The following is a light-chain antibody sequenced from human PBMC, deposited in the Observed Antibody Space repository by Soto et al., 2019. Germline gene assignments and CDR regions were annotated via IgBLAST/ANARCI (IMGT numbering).Light chain of an antibody. CDR3: LLSYSGGRPV. J-gene: IGLJ7*01. Sequence: QTVVTQEPSLTVSPGGTVTLTGGSSTGAVTSGHYPYWFQQKPGQAPRTLIYDTSNKHSWTPARFSGSLLGGKAALTLSGAQPEHEADYYCLLSYSGGRPVFGGGTQLTVL. CDR2: DTS. V-gene: IGLV7-46*01. CDR1: TGAVTSGHY.